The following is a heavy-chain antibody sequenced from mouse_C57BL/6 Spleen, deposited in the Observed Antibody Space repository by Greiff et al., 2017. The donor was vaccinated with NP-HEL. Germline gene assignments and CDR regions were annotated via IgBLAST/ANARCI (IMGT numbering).Heavy chain of an antibody. Sequence: QVQLQQSGPELVKPGASVKISCKASGYAFSSSWMNWVKQRPGKGLEWIGRIYPGDGDTNYNGKFKGKATLTADKSSSTAYMQLSSLTSEDSAVYFCARDYGSSRYFDYWGQGTTLTVSS. CDR1: GYAFSSSW. J-gene: IGHJ2*01. V-gene: IGHV1-82*01. D-gene: IGHD1-1*01. CDR2: IYPGDGDT. CDR3: ARDYGSSRYFDY.